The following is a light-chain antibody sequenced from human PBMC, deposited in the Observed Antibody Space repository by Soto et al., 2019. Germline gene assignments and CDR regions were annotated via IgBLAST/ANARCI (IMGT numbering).Light chain of an antibody. CDR3: QQYGSSYT. Sequence: EIVLTQSPGTLSLSPGERATLSCRASQSISSNYLAWYQQKPGQAPRLRIYGATSRATDIPDRFSGSGSGTDFTLTISRLDPEDFAVYYCQQYGSSYTFGQGTKLEI. J-gene: IGKJ2*01. CDR1: QSISSNY. CDR2: GAT. V-gene: IGKV3-20*01.